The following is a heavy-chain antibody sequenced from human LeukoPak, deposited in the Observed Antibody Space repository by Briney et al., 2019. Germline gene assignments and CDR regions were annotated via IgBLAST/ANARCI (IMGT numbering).Heavy chain of an antibody. CDR2: IKSKTDGGTT. CDR3: TTDLGYCSSTSCLEDFDY. Sequence: GGSLRLSCAASGFTFSNAWMSWVRQAPGKGLEWVGRIKSKTDGGTTDYAAPVKSRFTISRDDSKNTLYLQMNSLKTEDTAVYYCTTDLGYCSSTSCLEDFDYWGQGTLVTVSS. J-gene: IGHJ4*02. D-gene: IGHD2-2*03. CDR1: GFTFSNAW. V-gene: IGHV3-15*01.